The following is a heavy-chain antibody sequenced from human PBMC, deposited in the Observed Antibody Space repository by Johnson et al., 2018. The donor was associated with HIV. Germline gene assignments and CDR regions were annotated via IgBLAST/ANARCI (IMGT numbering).Heavy chain of an antibody. D-gene: IGHD3-9*01. Sequence: MQLVESGGGLIQPGGSLRLSCAASGFTVSSNYMSWVRQAPGKGLEWVSLIYSGGITYYADSVKGRFTISRDNSKNTLDLHMNSLRAEDTAVYYCARDSDISLGVAGAFDIWGQGTMVTVSA. J-gene: IGHJ3*02. CDR3: ARDSDISLGVAGAFDI. CDR1: GFTVSSNY. CDR2: IYSGGIT. V-gene: IGHV3-53*01.